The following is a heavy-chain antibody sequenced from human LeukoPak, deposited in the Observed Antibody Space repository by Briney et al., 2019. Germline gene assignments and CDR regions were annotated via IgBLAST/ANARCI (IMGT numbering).Heavy chain of an antibody. D-gene: IGHD6-19*01. CDR2: ISWHGGST. V-gene: IGHV3-43D*03. J-gene: IGHJ4*02. CDR3: AKAYSSGRLEYCFDY. Sequence: PGGSLRLSCAASGFSFDDYGMHWVRHAPGKGLEWVSLISWHGGSTYFADSVKGRFTISRDNSKNSLYLQMNSLRAEDTALYYCAKAYSSGRLEYCFDYWGRGTLVTVSS. CDR1: GFSFDDYG.